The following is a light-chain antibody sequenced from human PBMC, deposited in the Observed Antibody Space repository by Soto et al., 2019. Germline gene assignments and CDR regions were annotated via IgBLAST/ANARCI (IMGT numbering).Light chain of an antibody. Sequence: QSVLTQPPSVSGAPGQTVTISCTGSSSNIGAGYDVHWYQQLPGTAPKLLIYGNSNRPSGVPDRFSGSKSGTSASLAITGLQAEDEADYYCQSYYSSLRGFNWVFGGGTQLTVL. CDR3: QSYYSSLRGFNWV. CDR1: SSNIGAGYD. J-gene: IGLJ3*02. V-gene: IGLV1-40*01. CDR2: GNS.